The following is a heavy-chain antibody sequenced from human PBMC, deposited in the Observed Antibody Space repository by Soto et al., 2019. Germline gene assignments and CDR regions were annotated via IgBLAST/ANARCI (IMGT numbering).Heavy chain of an antibody. CDR2: ISSSSSYI. J-gene: IGHJ6*02. D-gene: IGHD2-2*01. CDR1: GFTFSSYS. V-gene: IGHV3-21*01. Sequence: LRLSCAASGFTFSSYSMNWVRQAPGKGLEWVSSISSSSSYIYYADSVKGRFTISRDNAKNSLYLQMNSLRAEDTAVYYCARAHIVVVPANGMDVWGQGTTVTVSS. CDR3: ARAHIVVVPANGMDV.